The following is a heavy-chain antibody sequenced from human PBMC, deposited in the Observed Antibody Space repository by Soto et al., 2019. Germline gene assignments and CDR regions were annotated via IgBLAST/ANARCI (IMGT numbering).Heavy chain of an antibody. CDR1: GFTFSSYW. J-gene: IGHJ5*02. CDR2: IKSDGSGA. Sequence: GGSLRLSCAASGFTFSSYWMHWVCQAPGKGLVWVSRIKSDGSGAIYADSVKGRFTISRDNAKNSLYLHMNSLRAEDTAVYYCARVGANSWFDPWGQGTLVTVSS. D-gene: IGHD1-26*01. CDR3: ARVGANSWFDP. V-gene: IGHV3-74*01.